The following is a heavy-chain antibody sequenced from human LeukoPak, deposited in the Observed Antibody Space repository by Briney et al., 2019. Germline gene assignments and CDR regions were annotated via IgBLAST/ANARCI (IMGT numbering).Heavy chain of an antibody. J-gene: IGHJ4*02. D-gene: IGHD5-24*01. CDR1: GYTFTSYG. CDR3: ARGVLSREGYNSKLDY. V-gene: IGHV1-18*01. Sequence: ASVKVSCKASGYTFTSYGISWVRQAPGQGLEWMGWISAYNGNTNYAQKLQGRVTMTTDTSTSTAYMELRSLRSDDTAVYYCARGVLSREGYNSKLDYWGQGTLVTVSS. CDR2: ISAYNGNT.